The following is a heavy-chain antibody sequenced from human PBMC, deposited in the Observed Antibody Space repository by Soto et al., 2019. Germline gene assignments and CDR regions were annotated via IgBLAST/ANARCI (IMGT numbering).Heavy chain of an antibody. CDR2: SSATGSGT. V-gene: IGHV3-23*01. D-gene: IGHD1-7*01. CDR3: AKDRRAGGNYGFYSDF. Sequence: PWWSLRLSCSASVFTFRSYGVTWFRQAPGKGLEWVSFSSATGSGTYYADSVKGRFTISRDNSKNTLYLQMTSLRADDTAVYYCAKDRRAGGNYGFYSDFWGQGALVTVSS. J-gene: IGHJ4*02. CDR1: VFTFRSYG.